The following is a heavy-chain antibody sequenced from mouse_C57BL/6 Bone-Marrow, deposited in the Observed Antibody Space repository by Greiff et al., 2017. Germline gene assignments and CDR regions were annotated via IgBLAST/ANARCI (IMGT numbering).Heavy chain of an antibody. CDR1: GYTFTSYW. D-gene: IGHD2-3*01. CDR2: ILPNSGST. V-gene: IGHV1-64*01. J-gene: IGHJ3*01. CDR3: AADGYYVGFAY. Sequence: VQLLQSGAELVKPGASVKLSCKASGYTFTSYWLHWVKQRPGQGLEWIGMILPNSGSTNYNEKFKSKATLTLDKSSSTAYMQLDSLTSEDSAVYCCAADGYYVGFAYWGQGTLVTVSA.